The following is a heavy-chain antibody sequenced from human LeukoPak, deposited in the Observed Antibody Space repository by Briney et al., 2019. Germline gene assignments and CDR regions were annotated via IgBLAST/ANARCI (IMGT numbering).Heavy chain of an antibody. J-gene: IGHJ4*02. CDR2: INWNGGST. Sequence: PGGPLRLSCAASGFTFDDYAMNWVRQAPWKGLEWVSGINWNGGSTYYRDSVKGRFTISRDNAKSSLYLQMNRLRAEDTALYYCARVKGSGYRNSIDYWGQGTLVTVSS. V-gene: IGHV3-20*04. CDR1: GFTFDDYA. CDR3: ARVKGSGYRNSIDY. D-gene: IGHD3-3*01.